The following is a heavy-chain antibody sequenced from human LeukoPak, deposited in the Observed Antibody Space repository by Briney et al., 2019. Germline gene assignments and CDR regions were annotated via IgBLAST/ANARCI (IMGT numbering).Heavy chain of an antibody. J-gene: IGHJ4*02. Sequence: PSQTLSLTCTVSGGSISSGGYYWRWIRQHPGKGLEWIGYIYYSGSTYYTPSLKSRVTISVDTSKNQFSLKRSSVTAADTAVYYCARESSSTSCLDYWGQGTLVTVSS. CDR2: IYYSGST. V-gene: IGHV4-31*03. CDR3: ARESSSTSCLDY. CDR1: GGSISSGGYY. D-gene: IGHD2-2*01.